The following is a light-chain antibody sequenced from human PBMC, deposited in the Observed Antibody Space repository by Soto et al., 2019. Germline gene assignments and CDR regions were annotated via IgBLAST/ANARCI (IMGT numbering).Light chain of an antibody. CDR2: GAS. V-gene: IGKV3-20*01. J-gene: IGKJ3*01. Sequence: EIVLTQSPGTLSLSPGERATLSCRASQSVSSSYLAWYQQKPGQAPRLLISGASSRATGIPDRFSGSGSGTDFTLTISRLEPEDFAVYYCQQYGSSLFTFGPGTKVDIK. CDR1: QSVSSSY. CDR3: QQYGSSLFT.